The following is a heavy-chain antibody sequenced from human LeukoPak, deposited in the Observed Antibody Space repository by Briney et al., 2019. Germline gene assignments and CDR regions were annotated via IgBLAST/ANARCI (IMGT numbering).Heavy chain of an antibody. CDR1: GYTFTSYY. D-gene: IGHD2-2*01. CDR2: INPSGGST. CDR3: ARVEAGPAAQMGLYYCYYMDV. Sequence: GASVKVSCKASGYTFTSYYMHWVRQAPGQGLEWMGIINPSGGSTSYAQKFQGRVTMTRDTSTSTAYMELSSLRSEDTAVYYCARVEAGPAAQMGLYYCYYMDVWGKGTTVTVSS. V-gene: IGHV1-46*01. J-gene: IGHJ6*03.